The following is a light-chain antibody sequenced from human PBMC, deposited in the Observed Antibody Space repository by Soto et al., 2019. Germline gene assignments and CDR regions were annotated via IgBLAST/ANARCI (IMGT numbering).Light chain of an antibody. Sequence: IVMTQPPATLSVSPGERATLSCRASQSVSSNLAWYQQKPGQAPRLLIYGASTRATGIPGRFSGSGSGTEFTLTISSLQSEDFAVYYCQQYNNWPPWTFGQGTKVDIK. CDR2: GAS. J-gene: IGKJ1*01. V-gene: IGKV3D-15*01. CDR1: QSVSSN. CDR3: QQYNNWPPWT.